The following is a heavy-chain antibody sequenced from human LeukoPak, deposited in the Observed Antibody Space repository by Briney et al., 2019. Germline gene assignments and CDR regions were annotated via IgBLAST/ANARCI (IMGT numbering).Heavy chain of an antibody. J-gene: IGHJ4*02. CDR1: GGSISSSSYY. D-gene: IGHD3-10*01. CDR3: ARHDLGDYYGSGSYPN. Sequence: PSETLSLTCTVSGGSISSSSYYWGWIRQPPGKGLEWMGSIYYSGSTYYNPSLKSRVTISVDTSKNQFSLKLSSVTAADTAVYYCARHDLGDYYGSGSYPNWGQGTLVTVSS. V-gene: IGHV4-39*01. CDR2: IYYSGST.